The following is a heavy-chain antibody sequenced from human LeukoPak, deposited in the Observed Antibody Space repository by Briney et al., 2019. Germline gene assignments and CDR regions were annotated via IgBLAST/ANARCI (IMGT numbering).Heavy chain of an antibody. CDR3: AKSMTLQWRGFFDL. CDR2: ISSSGGST. Sequence: SGGSLRLSCAASGFTFSSSAMSWVRQVPGKGLGWVSGISSSGGSTNYADSVRGRFTISRDNSKNTLYLQKNSLRADDTAIYYCAKSMTLQWRGFFDLWGRGTHVTVSS. V-gene: IGHV3-23*01. J-gene: IGHJ2*01. CDR1: GFTFSSSA. D-gene: IGHD6-19*01.